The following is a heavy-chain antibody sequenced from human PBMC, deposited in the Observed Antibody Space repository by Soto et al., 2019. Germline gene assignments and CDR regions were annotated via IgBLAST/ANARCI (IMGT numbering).Heavy chain of an antibody. CDR2: IWYDGSYK. J-gene: IGHJ4*02. Sequence: GGSLRLSCAASAFTFSNHAMHWVRQAPGKGLEWVAVIWYDGSYKYYADSVKGRFTISRDNSKNTLYLQMNSLRAEDTDMYYCERDRYRSGWHTIDYWGQGTLVTVSS. CDR3: ERDRYRSGWHTIDY. D-gene: IGHD6-19*01. V-gene: IGHV3-33*01. CDR1: AFTFSNHA.